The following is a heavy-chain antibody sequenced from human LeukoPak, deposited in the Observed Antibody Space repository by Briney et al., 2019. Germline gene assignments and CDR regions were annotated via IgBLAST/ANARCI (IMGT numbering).Heavy chain of an antibody. J-gene: IGHJ4*02. Sequence: ASVKVSCKASGGTFSSYAISWVRQAPGQGLEWMGGIIPIFGTANYAQKFQGRVTITTDESTSTAYMELSSLRSEDTAVYYCARGPGYSGYVFDYWGQGTLVTVFS. V-gene: IGHV1-69*05. CDR3: ARGPGYSGYVFDY. D-gene: IGHD5-12*01. CDR1: GGTFSSYA. CDR2: IIPIFGTA.